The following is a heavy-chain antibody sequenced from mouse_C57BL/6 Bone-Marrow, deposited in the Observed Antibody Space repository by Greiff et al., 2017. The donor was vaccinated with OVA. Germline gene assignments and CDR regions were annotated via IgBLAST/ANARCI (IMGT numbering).Heavy chain of an antibody. CDR3: ARRYYVDFDV. V-gene: IGHV1-52*01. CDR2: IDPSDSEN. CDR1: GYTFTSYW. J-gene: IGHJ1*03. Sequence: QVQLQQPGAELVRPGSSVKLSCKASGYTFTSYWMHWVKQRPIQGLEWIGNIDPSDSENHYNQKFKDKATLPVDKSASTAYMQRSSLTSEDSAVYYCARRYYVDFDVWGTGTTVTVSS. D-gene: IGHD1-1*01.